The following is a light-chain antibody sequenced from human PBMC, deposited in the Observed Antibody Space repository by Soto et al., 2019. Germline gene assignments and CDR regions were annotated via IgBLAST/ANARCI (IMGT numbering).Light chain of an antibody. CDR1: QGISLC. J-gene: IGKJ4*01. V-gene: IGKV1-9*01. Sequence: IQLSQSPSSLSSSVGASVTITCRASQGISLCLAGCQQTPGRAPKLLISAASTLQSGVPSRFSGSGSGTDFTLSIRSLQPEDFATYYSQQLNTYPVTFGGGTKV. CDR2: AAS. CDR3: QQLNTYPVT.